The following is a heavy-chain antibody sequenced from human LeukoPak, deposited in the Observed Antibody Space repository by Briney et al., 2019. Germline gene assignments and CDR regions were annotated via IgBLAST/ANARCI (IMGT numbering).Heavy chain of an antibody. CDR3: ARRATDSRGSDY. J-gene: IGHJ4*02. D-gene: IGHD3-16*01. CDR1: RFTFRNYA. Sequence: GGSLRLFCAPSRFTFRNYAMIWVRQAPGKGLEWVSSIDISGGRTDYADSVKGRFTISRDNSKNTLYLQMTSLRVEDTAVYYCARRATDSRGSDYWGQGTLVTVSS. CDR2: IDISGGRT. V-gene: IGHV3-23*01.